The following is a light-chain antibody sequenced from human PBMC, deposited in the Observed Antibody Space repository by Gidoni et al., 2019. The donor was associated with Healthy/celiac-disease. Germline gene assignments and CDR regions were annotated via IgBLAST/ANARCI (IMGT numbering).Light chain of an antibody. CDR1: QSVSSSY. J-gene: IGKJ4*01. V-gene: IGKV3-20*01. Sequence: EIVLTQSPGTLPLSPGERATLSCRASQSVSSSYLAWYQQKPGQAPRLLIYGASSRATGIPDRFSGSGSGTDFTLTISRLEPEDFAVYYCQQYASFGGGTKVEIK. CDR3: QQYAS. CDR2: GAS.